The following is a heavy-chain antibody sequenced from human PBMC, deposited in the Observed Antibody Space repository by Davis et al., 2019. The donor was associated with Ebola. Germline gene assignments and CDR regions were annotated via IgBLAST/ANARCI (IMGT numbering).Heavy chain of an antibody. CDR2: INHSGST. CDR1: GGSFSGYY. V-gene: IGHV4-34*01. Sequence: PGGSLRLSCAVYGGSFSGYYWSWIRQPPGKGLEWIGEINHSGSTNYNPSLKSRVTISVDTSKNQFSLKLSSVTAADTAVYYCARHMGDYYYYYMDVWGKGTTVTVSS. CDR3: ARHMGDYYYYYMDV. J-gene: IGHJ6*03. D-gene: IGHD3-16*01.